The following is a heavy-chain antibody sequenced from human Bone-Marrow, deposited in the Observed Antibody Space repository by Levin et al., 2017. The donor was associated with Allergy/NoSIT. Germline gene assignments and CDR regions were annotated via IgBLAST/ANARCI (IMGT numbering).Heavy chain of an antibody. CDR1: GFTFDDYA. CDR2: ISWNSGSI. CDR3: AKDGAAAGPDAFDI. V-gene: IGHV3-9*01. J-gene: IGHJ3*02. Sequence: SLKISCAASGFTFDDYAMHWVRQAPGKGLEWVSGISWNSGSIGYADSVKGRFTISRDNAKNSLYLQMNSLRAEDTALYYCAKDGAAAGPDAFDIWGQGTMVTVSS. D-gene: IGHD6-13*01.